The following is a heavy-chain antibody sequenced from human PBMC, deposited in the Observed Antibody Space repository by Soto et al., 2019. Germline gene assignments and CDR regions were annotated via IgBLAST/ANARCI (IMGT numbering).Heavy chain of an antibody. V-gene: IGHV4-30-4*01. CDR3: ASNSYGYIFYDH. D-gene: IGHD5-18*01. CDR1: GGSISSGDYY. J-gene: IGHJ4*02. Sequence: PSETLSLTCTVSGGSISSGDYYWSWIRQPPGKGLEWIGYIYYSGSTYYNPSLKSRVTLSVDTSKNQFSLKLSSVTAADTAVYYCASNSYGYIFYDHWGQGTLVTVSS. CDR2: IYYSGST.